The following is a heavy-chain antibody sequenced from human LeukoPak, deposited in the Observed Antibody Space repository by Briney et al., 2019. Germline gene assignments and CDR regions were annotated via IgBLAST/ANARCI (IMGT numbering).Heavy chain of an antibody. CDR3: ARDLAYAFDI. CDR1: GFTFSNYW. Sequence: GGSLRLSCAASGFTFSNYWMRWVRQAPGKGLEWVANIKEDGSEKYYVGSVKGRFTISRDNAKNSLFLRMNSLRAEDTAVYYCARDLAYAFDIWGQGTMVTVSS. J-gene: IGHJ3*02. CDR2: IKEDGSEK. V-gene: IGHV3-7*01.